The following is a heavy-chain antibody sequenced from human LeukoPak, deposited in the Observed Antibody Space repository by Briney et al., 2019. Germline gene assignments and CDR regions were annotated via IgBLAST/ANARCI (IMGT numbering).Heavy chain of an antibody. CDR3: ARGRYYYDGSGWWAYYYGMDV. V-gene: IGHV3-30*04. CDR1: GFTFSSYA. D-gene: IGHD3-22*01. J-gene: IGHJ6*02. Sequence: HTGRSLRLSCAASGFTFSSYAMHWVRQAPGKGLEWVAVISYDGSNKYYADSVKGRFTISRDNSKNTLYLQMNSLRAEDTAVYYCARGRYYYDGSGWWAYYYGMDVWGQGTTVTVSS. CDR2: ISYDGSNK.